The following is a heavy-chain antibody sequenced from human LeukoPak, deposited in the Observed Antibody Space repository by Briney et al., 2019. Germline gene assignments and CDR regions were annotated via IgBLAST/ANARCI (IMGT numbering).Heavy chain of an antibody. CDR3: ARDTYYYDSSGYYYPGGFDY. Sequence: GGSLRLSCAASGFTFSSYNMDWVRQAPGEGLEWVSSISSSSYIYYADSMKGRFAISRDNAKNSLYLQMNSLRAEDTAVYYCARDTYYYDSSGYYYPGGFDYWGQGTLVTVSS. CDR2: ISSSSYI. J-gene: IGHJ4*02. V-gene: IGHV3-21*01. D-gene: IGHD3-22*01. CDR1: GFTFSSYN.